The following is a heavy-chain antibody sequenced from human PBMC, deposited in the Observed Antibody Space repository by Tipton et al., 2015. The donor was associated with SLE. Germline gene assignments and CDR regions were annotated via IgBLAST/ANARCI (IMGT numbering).Heavy chain of an antibody. CDR3: ARVDSAWYLEY. Sequence: TLSLTCTVSGGSISSGDYYWSWIRQPPGKGLEWIGYIYYSGGTYYNPSLNSRVTISADTSKNQCSLKLSSVTAADTAVYYCARVDSAWYLEYWGQGTLVTVSS. CDR2: IYYSGGT. CDR1: GGSISSGDYY. D-gene: IGHD6-19*01. J-gene: IGHJ4*02. V-gene: IGHV4-30-4*01.